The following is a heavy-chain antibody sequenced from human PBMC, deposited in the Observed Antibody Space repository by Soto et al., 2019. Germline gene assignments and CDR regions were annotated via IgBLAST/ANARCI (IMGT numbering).Heavy chain of an antibody. D-gene: IGHD3-22*01. V-gene: IGHV1-69*06. CDR2: IIPVFNTT. CDR3: ARVRFYYDSRRYYRFDP. CDR1: GGTFHSHA. Sequence: QVQLVQSGAEVKKPGSSVKVSCKTSGGTFHSHAVTWVRQAPGQGLEWMGGIIPVFNTTNYAEKFQGRVTITADMSASTAYMELSSLRSEDTAVYYCARVRFYYDSRRYYRFDPWGQGTLVIVSS. J-gene: IGHJ5*02.